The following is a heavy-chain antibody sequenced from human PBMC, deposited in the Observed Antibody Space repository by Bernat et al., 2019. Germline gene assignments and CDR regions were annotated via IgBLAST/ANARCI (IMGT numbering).Heavy chain of an antibody. J-gene: IGHJ5*02. CDR1: GGSFSGYY. CDR3: ARGWLGYCSSTSCYMFGKLGWFDP. D-gene: IGHD2-2*02. CDR2: INHSGST. V-gene: IGHV4-34*01. Sequence: QVQLQQWGAGLLKPSETLSLTCAVYGGSFSGYYWSWIRQPPGKGLEWIGEINHSGSTNYNPSLKSRVTISVDTSKNQFSLKLSSVTAADTAVYYCARGWLGYCSSTSCYMFGKLGWFDPWGQGTLVTVSS.